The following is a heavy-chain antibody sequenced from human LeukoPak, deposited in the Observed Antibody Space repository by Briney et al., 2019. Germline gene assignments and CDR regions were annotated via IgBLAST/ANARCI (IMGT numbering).Heavy chain of an antibody. Sequence: ASVKVSRKASGYTFTSYDINWVRQAPGQGLEWMGWVSGYNGNTNYAQKFEGRVAMTTDTSSSTAYMELRSLRSDDTAIYYCARGDWFDPWGQATLVTVSS. V-gene: IGHV1-18*01. D-gene: IGHD2-21*01. J-gene: IGHJ5*02. CDR3: ARGDWFDP. CDR2: VSGYNGNT. CDR1: GYTFTSYD.